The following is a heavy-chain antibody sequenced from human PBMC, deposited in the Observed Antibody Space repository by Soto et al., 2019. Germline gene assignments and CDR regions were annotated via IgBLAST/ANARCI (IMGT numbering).Heavy chain of an antibody. CDR3: ARFQWSAMGYNWFDP. J-gene: IGHJ5*02. V-gene: IGHV4-59*01. CDR2: IYYSGTT. D-gene: IGHD5-18*01. CDR1: GASINNFY. Sequence: SETLSLTCTVSGASINNFYWSWVRQPPGKGLEWIGYIYYSGTTNYNPSLKSRVTMSEDTSQNQFSLKLTSVTAADTAVYYCARFQWSAMGYNWFDPWGQGTMVTVSS.